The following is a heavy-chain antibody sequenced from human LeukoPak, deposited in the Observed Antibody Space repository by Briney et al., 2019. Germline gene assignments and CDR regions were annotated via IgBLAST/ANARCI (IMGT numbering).Heavy chain of an antibody. CDR3: AKAFSSGWYYYYYGMDV. CDR2: ISGSGGST. CDR1: GFTFSSYA. Sequence: PGGSLRLSCAASGFTFSSYAMSWVRQAPGKGLEWVSAISGSGGSTYYADSVKGRFTISRDNSKNTLYLQMNSLRAEDTAVYYCAKAFSSGWYYYYYGMDVWGQGTTVTVSS. J-gene: IGHJ6*02. V-gene: IGHV3-23*01. D-gene: IGHD6-19*01.